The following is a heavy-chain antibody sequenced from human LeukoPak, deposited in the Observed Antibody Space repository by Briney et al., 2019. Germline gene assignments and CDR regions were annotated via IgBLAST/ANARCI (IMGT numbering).Heavy chain of an antibody. CDR2: IYYSGST. CDR1: GGSISSYY. V-gene: IGHV4-59*01. J-gene: IGHJ4*02. Sequence: SETLSLTCTVSGGSISSYYWSWIRQPTGRGLEWIGYIYYSGSTNYNPSLKSRVTISVDTSKNQFSLKLSSVTAADTAAYYYARGRMATSPFDYWGQGTLVTVSS. D-gene: IGHD5-24*01. CDR3: ARGRMATSPFDY.